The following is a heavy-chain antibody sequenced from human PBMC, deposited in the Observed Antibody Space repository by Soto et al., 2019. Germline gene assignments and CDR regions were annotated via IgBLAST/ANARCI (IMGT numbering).Heavy chain of an antibody. D-gene: IGHD3-9*01. V-gene: IGHV3-9*01. J-gene: IGHJ4*02. CDR3: VKGLSGCISLSFDY. Sequence: EVQLVESGGGLVQPGRSLRLSCAASGFTFDDYARHWVRQAPGKGLEWVSSISWNSNNIGYADSVKGRFTISRDNAKNSLYLQLNSLRAEDTALYYCVKGLSGCISLSFDYWGQGTLVTVSS. CDR1: GFTFDDYA. CDR2: ISWNSNNI.